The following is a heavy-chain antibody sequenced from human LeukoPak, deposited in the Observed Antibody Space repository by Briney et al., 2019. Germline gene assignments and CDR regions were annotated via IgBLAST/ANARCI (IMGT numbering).Heavy chain of an antibody. CDR2: ISSSSSTI. D-gene: IGHD3-10*01. Sequence: PGGSLRLSCAASGFTFSSYSMNWVRQAPGKGLEWVSYISSSSSTIYYADSVKGRFTISRDNAKNSLYLQMNSLRAEDTAVYYCARELLRFGELDWGQGTLVTVSS. CDR3: ARELLRFGELD. CDR1: GFTFSSYS. V-gene: IGHV3-48*04. J-gene: IGHJ4*02.